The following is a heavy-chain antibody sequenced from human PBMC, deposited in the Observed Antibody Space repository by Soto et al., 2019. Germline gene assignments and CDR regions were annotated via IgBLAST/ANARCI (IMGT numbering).Heavy chain of an antibody. Sequence: QVQLVESGGGVVQPGRSLRLSCAASGFTFSSYGIHWVRQAPGKGLAWVAVISYDGSNKFYADSVKGRFTISRDNCKNTLYLQMNSLRAEDTAVYYCAKDSGTYWYFDLWGRGTLVTVSS. CDR1: GFTFSSYG. J-gene: IGHJ2*01. CDR2: ISYDGSNK. D-gene: IGHD3-10*01. V-gene: IGHV3-30*18. CDR3: AKDSGTYWYFDL.